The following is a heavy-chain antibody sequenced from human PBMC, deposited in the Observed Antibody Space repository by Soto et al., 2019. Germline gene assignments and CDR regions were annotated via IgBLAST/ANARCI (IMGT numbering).Heavy chain of an antibody. V-gene: IGHV3-30*18. D-gene: IGHD2-15*01. J-gene: IGHJ4*02. CDR2: ISYDGSHK. Sequence: QVHLVESGGGAVQSGRSLRLSCAASGFTFSNYGMYWVRQAPGKGLEWVAVISYDGSHKDYVDSVKGRFTISRDNSKNTLYRQMNSLRPDDTAVYYCAQDRGSCTGGSCFYSIYYWGQGTLVTVSS. CDR1: GFTFSNYG. CDR3: AQDRGSCTGGSCFYSIYY.